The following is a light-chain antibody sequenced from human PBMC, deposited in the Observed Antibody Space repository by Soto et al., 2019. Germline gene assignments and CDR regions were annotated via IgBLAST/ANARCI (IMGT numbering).Light chain of an antibody. V-gene: IGLV2-14*01. CDR2: EVN. Sequence: QSALTQPASVSGSPGQSITISCTGTSSDVGAYNYVSWYQQHPGQAPKLIIYEVNTRPSGVSNRFSGSKSGNTASLTISGLQADDEADYYCSSYGGSNNYVLFGGGTKLTVL. CDR1: SSDVGAYNY. J-gene: IGLJ2*01. CDR3: SSYGGSNNYVL.